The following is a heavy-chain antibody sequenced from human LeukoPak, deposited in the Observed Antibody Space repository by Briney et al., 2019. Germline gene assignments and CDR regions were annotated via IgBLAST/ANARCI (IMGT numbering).Heavy chain of an antibody. V-gene: IGHV4-59*08. Sequence: SETLSLTCTVSGGSISSYYWSWIRQPPGKGLEWIAYIYYRGSTNYNPSLKSRVTISVDTSKNQFSLKLSSVTAADTAVYYCARRTTGTGPFDYWGRGTLVTVYS. CDR1: GGSISSYY. J-gene: IGHJ4*02. D-gene: IGHD1-1*01. CDR2: IYYRGST. CDR3: ARRTTGTGPFDY.